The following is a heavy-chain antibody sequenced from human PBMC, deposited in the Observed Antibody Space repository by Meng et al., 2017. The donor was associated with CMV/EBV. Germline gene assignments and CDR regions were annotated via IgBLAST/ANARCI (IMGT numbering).Heavy chain of an antibody. CDR1: GGSFSGSS. D-gene: IGHD6-19*01. J-gene: IGHJ4*02. Sequence: SQTLSLTCAVSGGSFSGSSWSWIRQPPGKGLEWIGALHHSGRPNYPPSLKSRVTISVDTSKNQFSLKLSSVTAADTAVYYCARGEQWLARIFDYWGQGTLLPLSS. CDR3: ARGEQWLARIFDY. CDR2: LHHSGRP. V-gene: IGHV4-34*01.